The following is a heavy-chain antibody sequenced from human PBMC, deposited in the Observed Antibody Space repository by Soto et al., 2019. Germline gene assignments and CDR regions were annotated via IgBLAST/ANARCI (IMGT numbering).Heavy chain of an antibody. D-gene: IGHD1-26*01. CDR3: ARDLGGDYDY. CDR2: INSDGSST. V-gene: IGHV3-74*01. CDR1: GFIFENYA. J-gene: IGHJ4*02. Sequence: SGGSLRLSCVASGFIFENYAMTWVRQAPGKGLEWVSRINSDGSSTSYADSVKGRFTISRDNAKNTLYLQMNSLRAEDTAVYYCARDLGGDYDYWGQGTLVTVSS.